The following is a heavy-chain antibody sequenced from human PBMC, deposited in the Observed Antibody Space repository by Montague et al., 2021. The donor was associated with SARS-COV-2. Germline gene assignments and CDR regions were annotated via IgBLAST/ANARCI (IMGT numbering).Heavy chain of an antibody. D-gene: IGHD4-23*01. V-gene: IGHV4-59*01. Sequence: SETLSLTCTVSGGSIDGNHWTWVRQSPGKGLEWIGKIGSTNYNPSLESRISTSVDTSKSQFSLNLASVTAADSAIYYWAMLYGGGGGRGYWGQGTLVTVSS. CDR3: AMLYGGGGGRGY. J-gene: IGHJ4*02. CDR2: IGST. CDR1: GGSIDGNH.